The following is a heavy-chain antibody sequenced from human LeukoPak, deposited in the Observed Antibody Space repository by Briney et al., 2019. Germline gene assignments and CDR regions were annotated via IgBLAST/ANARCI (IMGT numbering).Heavy chain of an antibody. CDR1: GGSINSYY. CDR3: VHYYDSSGRGY. J-gene: IGHJ4*02. D-gene: IGHD3-22*01. Sequence: PSETLSLTCTVSGGSINSYYWSWIRQPAGKGLEWIGRIYTSGSTNYNPSLKSRVTISVDKSKNQFSLKLSSVTAADTAVYYCVHYYDSSGRGYWGQGTLVTVSS. CDR2: IYTSGST. V-gene: IGHV4-4*07.